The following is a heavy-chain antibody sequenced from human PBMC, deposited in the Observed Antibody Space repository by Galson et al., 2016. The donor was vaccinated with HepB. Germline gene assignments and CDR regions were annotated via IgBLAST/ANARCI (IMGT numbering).Heavy chain of an antibody. CDR2: LKSDGRST. Sequence: SLRLFCAASGFTFSSHWMHWVRQAPGKGLVCVSRLKSDGRSTYYADSVKGRFTISRDNAKNTLYLQMNSLGAEDTAVYYCRIGTAGLDYWGQGTLVTVSS. D-gene: IGHD6-13*01. J-gene: IGHJ4*02. V-gene: IGHV3-74*01. CDR3: RIGTAGLDY. CDR1: GFTFSSHW.